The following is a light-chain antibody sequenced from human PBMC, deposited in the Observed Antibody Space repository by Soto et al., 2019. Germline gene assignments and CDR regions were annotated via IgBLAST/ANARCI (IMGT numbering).Light chain of an antibody. J-gene: IGLJ2*01. CDR3: ATWDDSLNGPV. CDR2: NNN. Sequence: QSVLTQPPSASGTPGQRVTMSCSGSSSNIGSNPVNWYQQLPGTAPKLLIFNNNQRPSGVPDRFSGSKSGTSASLAISGLQSEDGADYYCATWDDSLNGPVFGGGTKLTVL. V-gene: IGLV1-44*01. CDR1: SSNIGSNP.